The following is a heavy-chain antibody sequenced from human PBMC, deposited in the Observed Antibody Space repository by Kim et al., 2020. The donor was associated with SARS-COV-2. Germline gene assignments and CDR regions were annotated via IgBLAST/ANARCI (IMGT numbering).Heavy chain of an antibody. D-gene: IGHD3-22*01. J-gene: IGHJ3*02. CDR1: GFTFSSYS. Sequence: GGSLRLSCAASGFTFSSYSMNWVRQAPGKGLEWVSSISSSSSYIYYADSVKGRFTISRDNAKNSLYLQMNSLRAEDTAVYYCARDGRPVVVDAFDIWGQGTMVTVSS. CDR3: ARDGRPVVVDAFDI. V-gene: IGHV3-21*01. CDR2: ISSSSSYI.